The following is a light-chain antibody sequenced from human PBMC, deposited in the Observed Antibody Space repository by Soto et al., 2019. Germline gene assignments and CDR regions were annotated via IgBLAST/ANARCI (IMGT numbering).Light chain of an antibody. CDR3: SSYTSSRTRVV. Sequence: QSALTQPASVSGSPGQSITISCTGTSSDVGGYNFVSWYQQHPGKAPKLMIYDVSNRPSGVSNRFSGSKSGNTASLTTSGLQAEDGADYYCSSYTSSRTRVVFGGGTKLTVL. CDR2: DVS. CDR1: SSDVGGYNF. J-gene: IGLJ2*01. V-gene: IGLV2-14*01.